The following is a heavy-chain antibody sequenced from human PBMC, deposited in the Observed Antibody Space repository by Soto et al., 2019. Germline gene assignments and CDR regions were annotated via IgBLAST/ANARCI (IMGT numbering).Heavy chain of an antibody. J-gene: IGHJ4*02. CDR2: INTGNGNT. D-gene: IGHD3-16*02. CDR3: ARDRGYFDY. Sequence: ASVKVSCKASGFTFTTYAMHWVRQAPGQRLEWMGWINTGNGNTKYSQNFQGRVTITRDTSANTAYMELSSLRSEDTAVYYFARDRGYFDYWGQGSLVIVSS. V-gene: IGHV1-3*04. CDR1: GFTFTTYA.